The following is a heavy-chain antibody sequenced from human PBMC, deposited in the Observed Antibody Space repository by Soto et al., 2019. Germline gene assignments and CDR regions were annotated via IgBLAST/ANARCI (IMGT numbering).Heavy chain of an antibody. CDR3: ARDKITGLFDY. D-gene: IGHD2-8*02. Sequence: PSETLSLTCTVSGGSVSSGSYYWSWIRQPPGKGLEWIGYIYYSGSTNYNPSLKSRVTVSVDTSKNQCSLKLTSVTAADTAVYYCARDKITGLFDYWGQGTPVTVSS. CDR2: IYYSGST. J-gene: IGHJ4*02. CDR1: GGSVSSGSYY. V-gene: IGHV4-61*01.